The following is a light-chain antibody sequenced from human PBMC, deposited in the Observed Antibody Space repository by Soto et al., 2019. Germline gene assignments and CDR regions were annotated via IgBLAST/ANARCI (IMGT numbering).Light chain of an antibody. J-gene: IGLJ2*01. Sequence: QSALTQPASMSGSPGQSITIPCTGTNSDIGGYNSVSWYQQHPGMAPPLIIYDVSYRPSGISSRFSGSKSGNTASLTISGLQAADEADYYCASFTTNSARVFGGGTKLTVL. CDR3: ASFTTNSARV. V-gene: IGLV2-14*03. CDR2: DVS. CDR1: NSDIGGYNS.